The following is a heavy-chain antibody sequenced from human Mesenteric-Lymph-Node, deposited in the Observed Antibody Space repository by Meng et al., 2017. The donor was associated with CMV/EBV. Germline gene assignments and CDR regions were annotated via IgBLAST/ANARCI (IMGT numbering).Heavy chain of an antibody. J-gene: IGHJ6*02. V-gene: IGHV3-23*01. D-gene: IGHD3-22*01. CDR3: AKDYDTSGYYSMYYYYGMDV. Sequence: GESLKISCAASGFTFSSYAMIWVRQAPGKRLEWVSAISGSDFGTYYADSVKGRFTISRDNSKNTLYLQMSSLRAEDTAVYYCAKDYDTSGYYSMYYYYGMDVWGQGTTVTVSS. CDR1: GFTFSSYA. CDR2: ISGSDFGT.